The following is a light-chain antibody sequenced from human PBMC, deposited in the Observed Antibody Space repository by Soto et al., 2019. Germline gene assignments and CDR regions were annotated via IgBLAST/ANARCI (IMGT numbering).Light chain of an antibody. Sequence: QSALAQRASGCGARGQKVTISGTGSTSHIGAGYDVHWYQQRPGTAPKLLIFGNINRPSGVPDRFSGSKSGTSASLAITAPQDDDEVDHYCQSYDRTLRARYVVGTRSKVT. CDR1: TSHIGAGYD. V-gene: IGLV1-40*01. J-gene: IGLJ1*01. CDR3: QSYDRTLRARYV. CDR2: GNI.